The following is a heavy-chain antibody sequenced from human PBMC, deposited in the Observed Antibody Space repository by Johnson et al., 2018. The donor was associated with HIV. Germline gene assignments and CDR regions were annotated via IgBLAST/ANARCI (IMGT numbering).Heavy chain of an antibody. CDR2: IYSGGTT. CDR3: AKEGPGVFGGALDI. D-gene: IGHD3-16*01. Sequence: VQLVESGGGLIQPGGSLRLSCAASGFTVSDNYMTWVRQAPGKGLEWVSVIYSGGTTYYADSVKGRFTISRDNSKNTLSLQMNSLRAEDTAVYYCAKEGPGVFGGALDIWGKGTMVTVSA. V-gene: IGHV3-66*03. J-gene: IGHJ3*02. CDR1: GFTVSDNY.